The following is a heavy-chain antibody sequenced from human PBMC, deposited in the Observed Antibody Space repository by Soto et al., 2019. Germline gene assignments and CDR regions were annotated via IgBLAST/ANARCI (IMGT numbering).Heavy chain of an antibody. CDR3: ARAADCSGGSCYFFLGY. Sequence: PSETLSLTCTVSGGSISSGDYYWSWIRQPPGKGLEWIGYIYYSGSTYYNPSLKSRVTISVDTSKNLFSLKLSSVTAADTAVYYCARAADCSGGSCYFFLGYWGQGTLVTVSS. CDR1: GGSISSGDYY. J-gene: IGHJ4*02. V-gene: IGHV4-30-4*01. CDR2: IYYSGST. D-gene: IGHD2-15*01.